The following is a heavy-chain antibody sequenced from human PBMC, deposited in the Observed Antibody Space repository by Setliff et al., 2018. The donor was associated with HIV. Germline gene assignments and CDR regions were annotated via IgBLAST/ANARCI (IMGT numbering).Heavy chain of an antibody. V-gene: IGHV4-59*01. CDR3: ARERPQSHFFDY. Sequence: SETLSLTCTVSGGSITSYYWSRIRQTPGKRLEYIGYIYYNGGTNYNPSLKSRVTISLDTSKNQFSLSLRSVTAADTAVYFCARERPQSHFFDYWGQGTLVTVSS. D-gene: IGHD6-19*01. CDR2: IYYNGGT. J-gene: IGHJ4*02. CDR1: GGSITSYY.